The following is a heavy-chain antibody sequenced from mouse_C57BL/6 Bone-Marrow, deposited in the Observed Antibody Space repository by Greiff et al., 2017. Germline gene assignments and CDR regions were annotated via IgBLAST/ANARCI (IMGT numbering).Heavy chain of an antibody. D-gene: IGHD2-2*01. CDR3: ARDGYDRFAY. Sequence: QVQLKQSGADLARPGASVKMSCKASGFTFTSYTMHWVKQRPGQGLEWIGYINPSSGYIKYNQKFKDKATLTADKSSSTAYMQLSSLTSEDSAVYYCARDGYDRFAYWGQGTLVTVSA. V-gene: IGHV1-4*01. J-gene: IGHJ3*01. CDR2: INPSSGYI. CDR1: GFTFTSYT.